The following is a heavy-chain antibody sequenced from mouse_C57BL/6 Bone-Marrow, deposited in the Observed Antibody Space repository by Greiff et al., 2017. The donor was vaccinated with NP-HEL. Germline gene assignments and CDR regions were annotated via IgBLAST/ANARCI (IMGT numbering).Heavy chain of an antibody. D-gene: IGHD2-1*01. V-gene: IGHV1-87*01. Sequence: VKLVESGPELARPWASVKISCQAFYTFSRRVHFAIRDTNYWMQWVKQRPGQGLEGIGAIYPGNGDTSYNQKFKGKATLTADKSSSTAYMQLSILTSEDSAVYYCAVYGNYEDYAMDYWGQGTSVTVSS. CDR2: GQGLEGIG. CDR3: SEDSAVYYCAVYGNYEDYAMDY. CDR1: YTFSRRVH. J-gene: IGHJ4*01.